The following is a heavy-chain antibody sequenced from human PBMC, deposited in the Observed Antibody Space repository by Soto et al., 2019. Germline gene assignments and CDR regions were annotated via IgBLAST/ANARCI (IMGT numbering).Heavy chain of an antibody. Sequence: NPSETLSLTCTVSGGSISSSSYYWGWIRQPPGKGLEWIGSIYYSGSTYYNPSLKSRVTISVDTSKNQFSLKLSSVTAADTAVYYCARQLFGEFAVRPTYYYYMDVWGKGTTVTVSS. D-gene: IGHD3-10*02. J-gene: IGHJ6*03. CDR2: IYYSGST. CDR1: GGSISSSSYY. V-gene: IGHV4-39*01. CDR3: ARQLFGEFAVRPTYYYYMDV.